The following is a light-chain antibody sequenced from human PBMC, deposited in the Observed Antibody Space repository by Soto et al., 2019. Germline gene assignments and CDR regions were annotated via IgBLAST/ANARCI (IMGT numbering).Light chain of an antibody. CDR3: QQYNNWPLT. J-gene: IGKJ3*01. CDR2: DAS. V-gene: IGKV3-15*01. Sequence: EIVMTQSPATLSVSPGERDTLSCRASQSVSSNLAWYQQKPGQAPRLLIYDASTRATGIPDRFSGSGSGTEFTLTISSLQSEDFAVYYCQQYNNWPLTFGPGTKVDI. CDR1: QSVSSN.